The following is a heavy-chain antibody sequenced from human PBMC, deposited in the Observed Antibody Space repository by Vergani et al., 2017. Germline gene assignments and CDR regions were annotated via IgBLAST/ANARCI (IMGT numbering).Heavy chain of an antibody. CDR3: ARDRARTAYCSSTSCHDYYYMDV. D-gene: IGHD2-2*01. CDR2: IYTSGST. Sequence: QVQLQESGPGLVKPSQTLSLTCTVSGGSISSGSYYWSWIRQPAGKGLEWIGRIYTSGSTNYNPSLKSRVTMSVDTSKNQFSLKLSSVTAADTAVYYCARDRARTAYCSSTSCHDYYYMDVWGKG. V-gene: IGHV4-61*02. CDR1: GGSISSGSYY. J-gene: IGHJ6*03.